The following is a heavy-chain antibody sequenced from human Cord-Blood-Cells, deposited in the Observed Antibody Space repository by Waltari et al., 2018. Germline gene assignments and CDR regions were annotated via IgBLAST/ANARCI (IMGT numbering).Heavy chain of an antibody. CDR2: IYTGGST. CDR3: ARVRVSGDRYFDL. D-gene: IGHD7-27*01. J-gene: IGHJ2*01. CDR1: GGSISRGSYY. V-gene: IGHV4-61*09. Sequence: QVQLQESGPGLVKPSQTLSLTCPVPGGSISRGSYYWRWIRQPAGKGLEWMGYIYTGGSTNYNPSLKSRVTISVDTSKNQFSLKLSSVTAADTAVYYCARVRVSGDRYFDLWGRGTLVTVSS.